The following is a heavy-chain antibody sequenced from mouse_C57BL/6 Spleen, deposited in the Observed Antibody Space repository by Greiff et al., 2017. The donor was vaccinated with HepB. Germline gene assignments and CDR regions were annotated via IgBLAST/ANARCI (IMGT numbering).Heavy chain of an antibody. D-gene: IGHD1-1*01. CDR1: GYAFSSSW. Sequence: VQLQQSGPELVKPGASVKISCKASGYAFSSSWMNWVKQRPGKGLEWIGRIYPGDGDTNYNGKFKGKATLTADKSSSTAYMQLSSLTSEDSAVYFWARSITFDYFDYWGQGTTLTVSS. V-gene: IGHV1-82*01. CDR2: IYPGDGDT. CDR3: ARSITFDYFDY. J-gene: IGHJ2*01.